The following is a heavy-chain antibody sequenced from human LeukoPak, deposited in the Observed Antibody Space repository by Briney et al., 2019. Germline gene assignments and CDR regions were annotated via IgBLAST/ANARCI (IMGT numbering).Heavy chain of an antibody. D-gene: IGHD5-12*01. Sequence: SGESLRLSCAESGFTFSSYGMHWVRQAPGKGLEWVAFIWYDGSNKYYPVSVKGRFSISRDNSKNTLSLQMNSLRGEDPAVYYFAREGYCGYDFLSFDYWGQGTLVTVSS. J-gene: IGHJ4*02. CDR1: GFTFSSYG. CDR2: IWYDGSNK. V-gene: IGHV3-33*01. CDR3: AREGYCGYDFLSFDY.